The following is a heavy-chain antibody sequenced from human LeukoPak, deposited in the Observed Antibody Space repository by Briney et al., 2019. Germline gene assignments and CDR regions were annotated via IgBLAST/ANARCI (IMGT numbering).Heavy chain of an antibody. J-gene: IGHJ4*02. Sequence: GGSLRLSCAASGFTFSSYSMNWVRQAPGKGLEWVSYISSSSSTIYYADSVKGRFTISRDNAKNSLYLQMNSLRAEDTAVYYCASLGGYSRGGWGQGTLVTVSS. CDR2: ISSSSSTI. V-gene: IGHV3-48*01. CDR3: ASLGGYSRGG. CDR1: GFTFSSYS. D-gene: IGHD6-13*01.